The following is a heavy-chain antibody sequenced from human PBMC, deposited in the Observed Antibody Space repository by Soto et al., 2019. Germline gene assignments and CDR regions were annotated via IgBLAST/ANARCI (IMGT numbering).Heavy chain of an antibody. D-gene: IGHD4-17*01. Sequence: QVQLVESGGGVVQPGTSLRLSCAASGFTFSRHGMHWVRQTPGKWLEWLAVILNDASGHWYADSVKGRFTISRDKFENTLYLQMNGLRLEDTAMYYCARDDDYPDNGFDYWGQGTLVTVSS. V-gene: IGHV3-33*01. CDR3: ARDDDYPDNGFDY. CDR1: GFTFSRHG. J-gene: IGHJ4*02. CDR2: ILNDASGH.